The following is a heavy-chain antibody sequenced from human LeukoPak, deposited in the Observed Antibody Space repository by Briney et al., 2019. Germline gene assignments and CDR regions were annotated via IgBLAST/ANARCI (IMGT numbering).Heavy chain of an antibody. CDR3: ARREDRIVGTTKGAFDI. CDR1: GGSINSYY. CDR2: IYYGGRT. J-gene: IGHJ3*02. D-gene: IGHD1-26*01. Sequence: SETLSLTCTVSGGSINSYYWTWIRQPPGKGLEWIGYIYYGGRTNYNPSLKSRVAISIDTSKNQFSLKLRSVIAADTAVYYCARREDRIVGTTKGAFDIWGQGTMVTVSS. V-gene: IGHV4-59*12.